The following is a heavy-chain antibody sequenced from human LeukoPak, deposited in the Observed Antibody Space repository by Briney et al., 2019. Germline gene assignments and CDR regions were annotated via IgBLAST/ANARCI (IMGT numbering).Heavy chain of an antibody. CDR3: ARGGSSWYERRHGMDV. CDR1: GGSISSGGYY. D-gene: IGHD6-13*01. V-gene: IGHV4-39*07. Sequence: SETLSLTCTVSGGSISSGGYYWSWIRQPPGKGLEWIGEINHSGSTNYNPSLKSRVTISVDTSKNQFSLKLSSVTAADTAVYYCARGGSSWYERRHGMDVWGQGTTVTVSS. CDR2: INHSGST. J-gene: IGHJ6*02.